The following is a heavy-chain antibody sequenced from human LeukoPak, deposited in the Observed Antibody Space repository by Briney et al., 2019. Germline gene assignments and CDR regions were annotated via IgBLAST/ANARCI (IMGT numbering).Heavy chain of an antibody. Sequence: GASVKVSCKASGYTFTGYYMHLVRQAPGQGLEWMGWINPNSGGTNYAQKFQGRVTMTRDTSISTAYMELSRLRSDDTAVYYCARETPTVTTTAFDIWGQGTMVTVSS. CDR2: INPNSGGT. J-gene: IGHJ3*02. CDR1: GYTFTGYY. CDR3: ARETPTVTTTAFDI. D-gene: IGHD4-17*01. V-gene: IGHV1-2*02.